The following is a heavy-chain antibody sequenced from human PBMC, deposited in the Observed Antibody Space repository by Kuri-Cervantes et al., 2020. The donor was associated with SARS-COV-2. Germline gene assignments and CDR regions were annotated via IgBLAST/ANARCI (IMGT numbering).Heavy chain of an antibody. CDR1: GGSISSSSYY. J-gene: IGHJ4*02. CDR3: ARHEWEPYYFDY. V-gene: IGHV4-39*01. CDR2: IYYSGST. D-gene: IGHD1-26*01. Sequence: SETPSLTCTVSGGSISSSSYYWGWIRQPPGKGLEWIGSIYYSGSTYYNPSLKSRVTISVDTSKNQFSLKLSSVTAADTAVYYRARHEWEPYYFDYWGQGTLVTVSS.